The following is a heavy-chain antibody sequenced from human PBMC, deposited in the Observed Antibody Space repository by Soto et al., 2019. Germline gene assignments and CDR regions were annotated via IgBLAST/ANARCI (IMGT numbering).Heavy chain of an antibody. V-gene: IGHV6-1*01. Sequence: TGTMSGGSVASDSVTWNWIRQSPSRGLEWLGRTYYRSKWYNDYAESVKSRITINPDTSKNHFSLQLNSVTPEDAAVYYCARIRRLATIEDNWFDPWGQGTLVTVSS. CDR1: GGSVASDSVT. J-gene: IGHJ5*02. CDR2: TYYRSKWYN. D-gene: IGHD5-12*01. CDR3: ARIRRLATIEDNWFDP.